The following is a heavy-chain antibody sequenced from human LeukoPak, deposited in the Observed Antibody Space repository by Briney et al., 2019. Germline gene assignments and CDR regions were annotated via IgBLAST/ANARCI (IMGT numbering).Heavy chain of an antibody. J-gene: IGHJ4*02. Sequence: PSETLSLTCTVSGGSISSSSYYWGWIRQPPGKGLEWIGSIYYSGSTYYNPSLKSRVTISVDTSKNQFSLKLSSVTAADTAVYYCARVGAGNPYYFDYWGQGALVTVSS. CDR3: ARVGAGNPYYFDY. CDR2: IYYSGST. CDR1: GGSISSSSYY. V-gene: IGHV4-39*07. D-gene: IGHD4-23*01.